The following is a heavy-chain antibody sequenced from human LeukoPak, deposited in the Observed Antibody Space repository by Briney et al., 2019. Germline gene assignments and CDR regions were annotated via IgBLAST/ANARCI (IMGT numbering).Heavy chain of an antibody. D-gene: IGHD3-22*01. CDR2: INPNSGGT. J-gene: IGHJ4*02. V-gene: IGHV1-2*02. CDR3: ATKATFYDSSGYLLGY. CDR1: GYTFTGYY. Sequence: ASVVVSCKASGYTFTGYYMHWVRQAPGQGLEWMGWINPNSGGTNYAQKFQGRVTMTRDTSISTAYMELSRLRSDDTAVYYCATKATFYDSSGYLLGYWGQGTLVTVSS.